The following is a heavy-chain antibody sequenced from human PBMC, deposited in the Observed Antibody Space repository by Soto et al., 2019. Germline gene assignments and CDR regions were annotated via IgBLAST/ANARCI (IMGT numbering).Heavy chain of an antibody. D-gene: IGHD2-2*03. J-gene: IGHJ6*02. Sequence: VKVSCKASGYTFTDYYIHWVRQAPGQGLEWVGWINPNSGDTNYEQGSQGWATMTRDTSINTAYMELTRLRSDDTAMYYCARDGSTYSYYAMHVWGRGTRVTVSS. CDR1: GYTFTDYY. CDR3: ARDGSTYSYYAMHV. V-gene: IGHV1-2*04. CDR2: INPNSGDT.